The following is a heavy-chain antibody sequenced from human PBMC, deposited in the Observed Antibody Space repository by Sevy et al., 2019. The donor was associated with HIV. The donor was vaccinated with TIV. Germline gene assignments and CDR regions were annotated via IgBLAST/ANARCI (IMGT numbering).Heavy chain of an antibody. CDR2: ISYDGSNK. Sequence: GGSLRLSCAASGFTCSSYAMHWVRQAPGKGLEWVAVISYDGSNKYYADSVKGRFTISRDNAKNTRYLQVKSLRTEDTAVYYCARDQHDYAGNLRTGWFDPWGQGTLVTVSS. V-gene: IGHV3-30-3*01. CDR1: GFTCSSYA. CDR3: ARDQHDYAGNLRTGWFDP. J-gene: IGHJ5*02. D-gene: IGHD4-17*01.